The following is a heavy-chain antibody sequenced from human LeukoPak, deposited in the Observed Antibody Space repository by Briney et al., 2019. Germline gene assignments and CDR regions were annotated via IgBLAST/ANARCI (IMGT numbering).Heavy chain of an antibody. Sequence: SETLSLTCTVPGGSISSYYWSWIRQPAGKGLEWIGRIYTSGSTNYNPSLKSRVTMSVDTSKNQLSLKLSSVTAADTAVYYCARDSGNYYYYYMDVWGKGTTVTVSS. CDR2: IYTSGST. CDR1: GGSISSYY. J-gene: IGHJ6*03. D-gene: IGHD1-26*01. CDR3: ARDSGNYYYYYMDV. V-gene: IGHV4-4*07.